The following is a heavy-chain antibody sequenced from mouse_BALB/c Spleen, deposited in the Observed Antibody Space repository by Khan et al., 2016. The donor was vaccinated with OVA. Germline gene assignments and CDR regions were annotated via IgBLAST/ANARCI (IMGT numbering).Heavy chain of an antibody. V-gene: IGHV2-6-4*01. CDR2: IWGGGGT. CDR3: ARAYYRYDGDYATNY. CDR1: GFSLSRYN. D-gene: IGHD2-14*01. J-gene: IGHJ4*01. Sequence: VQLQESGPGLVAPSQSLSITCTVSGFSLSRYNIHWVRQPPGKGLEWLGMIWGGGGTDYNSTLKSRLSISKDNSKSQVFFNMNSLQTDDTAMYYCARAYYRYDGDYATNYWGQGTSVTVSS.